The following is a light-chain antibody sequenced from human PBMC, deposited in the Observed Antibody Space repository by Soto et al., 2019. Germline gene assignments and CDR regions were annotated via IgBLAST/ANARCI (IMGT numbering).Light chain of an antibody. CDR3: AAWDDILNGYV. J-gene: IGLJ1*01. Sequence: QLVLTQPPSASGTPGQRVTICCSGSSSNIESNTVTWYQQLPGTAPKLVIYSNYDRPSGVPDRFSGSTSGTSASLVIRGLQSEDEADYYCAAWDDILNGYVFGGGTKVTVL. V-gene: IGLV1-44*01. CDR1: SSNIESNT. CDR2: SNY.